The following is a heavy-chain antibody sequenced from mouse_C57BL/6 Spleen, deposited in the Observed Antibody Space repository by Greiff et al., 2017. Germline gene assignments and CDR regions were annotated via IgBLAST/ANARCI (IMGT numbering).Heavy chain of an antibody. CDR2: IYPGSGNT. Sequence: QVQLQQSGAELVRPGASVKLSCKASGYTFTDYYINWVKQRPGQGLEWIARIYPGSGNTYYNEKFKGKATLTAEKSSSTAYMQLSSLTSEDSAVYFCARSDYYYGSRDYAMDYWGQGTSVTVSS. CDR3: ARSDYYYGSRDYAMDY. V-gene: IGHV1-76*01. J-gene: IGHJ4*01. D-gene: IGHD1-1*01. CDR1: GYTFTDYY.